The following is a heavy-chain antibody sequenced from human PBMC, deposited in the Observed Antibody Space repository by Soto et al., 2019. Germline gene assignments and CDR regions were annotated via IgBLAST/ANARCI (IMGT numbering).Heavy chain of an antibody. CDR2: TSFDGKNK. CDR1: GFTFSNFA. CDR3: ARERAIAATGIFYS. J-gene: IGHJ5*01. Sequence: QVQLVESGGGVVQPGGSLRLSCAASGFTFSNFAMHWVRQAPGKGLEWVAATSFDGKNKDYADSVKGRFTISRDNSKKTLFLQMNSLRPEDTAVYYCARERAIAATGIFYSWGQGTLFTVSS. D-gene: IGHD6-13*01. V-gene: IGHV3-30*04.